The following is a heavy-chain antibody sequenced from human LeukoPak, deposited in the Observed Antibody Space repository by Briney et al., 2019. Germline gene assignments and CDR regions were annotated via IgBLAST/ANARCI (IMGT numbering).Heavy chain of an antibody. D-gene: IGHD5-18*01. CDR3: ARDLNNSYGAFDY. CDR2: ISYGGSNK. CDR1: GFTFSSYG. Sequence: GRSLRLSCAASGFTFSSYGMHWVRQAPGKGLEWVAVISYGGSNKYYADSVKGRFTISRDNSKNTLYLQMNSLRAEDTAVYYCARDLNNSYGAFDYWGQGTLVTVSS. J-gene: IGHJ4*02. V-gene: IGHV3-30*19.